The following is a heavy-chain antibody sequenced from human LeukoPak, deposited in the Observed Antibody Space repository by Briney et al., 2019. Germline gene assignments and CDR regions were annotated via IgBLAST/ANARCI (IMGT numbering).Heavy chain of an antibody. CDR3: ARSLEDYYYGMDV. V-gene: IGHV3-33*01. CDR1: GFTFSSYG. D-gene: IGHD3-3*01. J-gene: IGHJ6*04. CDR2: IWYDGSNK. Sequence: PGGSLRLSCAASGFTFSSYGMHWVRQAPGKGLEWVAVIWYDGSNKYYADSVKGRFTISRDNSKNTLYLQMNSLRAEDTAVYYCARSLEDYYYGMDVWGKGTTVTVSS.